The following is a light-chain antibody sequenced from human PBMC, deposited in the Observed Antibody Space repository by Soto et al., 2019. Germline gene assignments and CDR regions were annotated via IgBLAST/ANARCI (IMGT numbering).Light chain of an antibody. Sequence: DIQMTQSPSILSASVGDRVTITCRASQSISTWLAWYQQKPGKVPKLLISKASSLQSGVPSRFSGSGSGTEFTLTISSLQPDDFATYYCQQYNSYGTFGQGTKVEIK. CDR1: QSISTW. V-gene: IGKV1-5*03. CDR2: KAS. CDR3: QQYNSYGT. J-gene: IGKJ1*01.